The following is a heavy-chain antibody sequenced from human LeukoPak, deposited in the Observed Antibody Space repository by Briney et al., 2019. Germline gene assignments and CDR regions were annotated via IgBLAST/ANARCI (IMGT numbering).Heavy chain of an antibody. CDR3: ARHYLFYYFDY. Sequence: NASETLSLTCTVSGGSISSYYWSWIRQPPGKGLEWIGYIYYSGSTNYNPSLKSRVTISVDTSKNQFSLKLSSVTAADTAVYHCARHYLFYYFDYWGQGTLVTVSS. CDR2: IYYSGST. V-gene: IGHV4-59*08. J-gene: IGHJ4*02. CDR1: GGSISSYY.